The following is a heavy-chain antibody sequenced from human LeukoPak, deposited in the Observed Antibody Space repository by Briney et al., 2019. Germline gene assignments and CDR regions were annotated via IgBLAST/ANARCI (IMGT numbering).Heavy chain of an antibody. CDR1: GFTFSSYA. CDR2: ISGSGGST. V-gene: IGHV3-23*01. CDR3: AKDSFTYYYGSSGYYGDY. J-gene: IGHJ4*02. D-gene: IGHD3-22*01. Sequence: GGSLRLSCAASGFTFSSYAMSWVRQAPGKGLEWVSAISGSGGSTYYADSVKGRFTISRDNSKNTLYLQMNSLRAEDTAVYYCAKDSFTYYYGSSGYYGDYWGQGTLVTVSS.